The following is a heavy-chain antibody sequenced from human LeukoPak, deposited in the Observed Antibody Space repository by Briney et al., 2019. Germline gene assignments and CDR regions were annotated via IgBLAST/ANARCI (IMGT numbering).Heavy chain of an antibody. Sequence: PSETLSLTCTVSGGSISSYYWSWIRQPPGKGLEWIGYIYYSGSTNYNPSLKSRVTISVDTSKNQFSLKLSSVTAADTAVYYCARAWWFGELFNYYYYYGMDVWGQGTTVTVSS. CDR3: ARAWWFGELFNYYYYYGMDV. V-gene: IGHV4-59*01. CDR2: IYYSGST. D-gene: IGHD3-10*01. CDR1: GGSISSYY. J-gene: IGHJ6*02.